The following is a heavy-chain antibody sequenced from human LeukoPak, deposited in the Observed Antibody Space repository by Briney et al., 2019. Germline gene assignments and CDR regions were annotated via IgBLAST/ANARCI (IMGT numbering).Heavy chain of an antibody. CDR1: GYTFTNYH. CDR2: VSTNDGNT. Sequence: ASVRVSCKASGYTFTNYHIAWVRQAPGQGLEWMGWVSTNDGNTVYAQRLQGRVTMTTDTSTSTAYMELRSLRSDDTAVYYCARGPDHRLPFDYYDSSGHDAFDIWGQGTMVTVSS. V-gene: IGHV1-18*01. J-gene: IGHJ3*02. CDR3: ARGPDHRLPFDYYDSSGHDAFDI. D-gene: IGHD3-22*01.